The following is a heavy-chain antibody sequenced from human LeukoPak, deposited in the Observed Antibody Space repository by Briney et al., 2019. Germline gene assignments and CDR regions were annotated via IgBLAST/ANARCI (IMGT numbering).Heavy chain of an antibody. CDR1: GFTFTNDW. Sequence: GGSLRLSCVDSGFTFTNDWMSWVRQAPGKGLEWIGRIKSKTDGETTNYAEPVRGRFTISRDDSKSAVYLQMNSLKIEDTAVYYCTTDLGTYYHGSQRLIPIDYWGQGTLVTVSS. CDR2: IKSKTDGETT. D-gene: IGHD3-10*01. J-gene: IGHJ4*02. CDR3: TTDLGTYYHGSQRLIPIDY. V-gene: IGHV3-15*01.